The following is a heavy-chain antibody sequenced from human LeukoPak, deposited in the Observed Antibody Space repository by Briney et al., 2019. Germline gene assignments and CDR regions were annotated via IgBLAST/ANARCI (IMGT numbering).Heavy chain of an antibody. Sequence: GGSLRLSCAASGFTFRNYWMHWVRQAPGKGLVWVSRINSDGTSTVYADSVKGRFTISRDNAKNTVYLQMSSLRAEDTAVYYCAREQEYYDSSGYFSWGQGTPVTVSS. CDR1: GFTFRNYW. CDR3: AREQEYYDSSGYFS. J-gene: IGHJ5*02. V-gene: IGHV3-74*01. D-gene: IGHD3-22*01. CDR2: INSDGTST.